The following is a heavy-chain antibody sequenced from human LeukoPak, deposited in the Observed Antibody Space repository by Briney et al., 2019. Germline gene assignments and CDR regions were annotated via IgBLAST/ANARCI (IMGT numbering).Heavy chain of an antibody. CDR3: ARGRNEFKQWLQDY. CDR2: INPNSGGT. D-gene: IGHD6-19*01. CDR1: GYTFTGYY. Sequence: GASVKVSCKASGYTFTGYYMHWVRQAPGQGLEWMGWINPNSGGTNYAQKFQGRVTMTRDTSISTAYMELSRLRSDDTAVYYCARGRNEFKQWLQDYWGQGTLVTVSS. J-gene: IGHJ4*02. V-gene: IGHV1-2*02.